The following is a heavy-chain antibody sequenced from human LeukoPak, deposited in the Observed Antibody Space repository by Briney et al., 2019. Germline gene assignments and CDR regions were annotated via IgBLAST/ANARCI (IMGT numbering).Heavy chain of an antibody. CDR1: GYTFTSYA. Sequence: GASVKVSCKASGYTFTSYAMNWVRQAPGQGLEWMGWINTNTGNPTYAQGFTGRFVFSLDTSVSTAYLHINSLKSEDTAVYYCARPLYGSGSYYKPPFDYWGQGTLVTVSS. J-gene: IGHJ4*02. D-gene: IGHD3-10*01. CDR3: ARPLYGSGSYYKPPFDY. CDR2: INTNTGNP. V-gene: IGHV7-4-1*02.